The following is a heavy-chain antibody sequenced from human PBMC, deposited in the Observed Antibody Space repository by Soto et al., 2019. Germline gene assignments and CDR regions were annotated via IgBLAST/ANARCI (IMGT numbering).Heavy chain of an antibody. CDR3: ASGLAAAGADYFDY. D-gene: IGHD6-13*01. CDR1: GASISDCDW. J-gene: IGHJ4*02. Sequence: SETLSLTCAVSGASISDCDWWSWVRQPPGKGLEWTGEIHHSGATNHNSSVKSRVTISLDKSKNHLSLKLSSVTAADTAVYYCASGLAAAGADYFDYWGQGALVTVSS. V-gene: IGHV4-4*02. CDR2: IHHSGAT.